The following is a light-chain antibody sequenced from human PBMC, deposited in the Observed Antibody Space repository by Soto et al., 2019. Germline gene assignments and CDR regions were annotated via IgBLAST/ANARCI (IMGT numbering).Light chain of an antibody. CDR1: QDISTY. J-gene: IGKJ5*01. V-gene: IGKV1-5*01. CDR2: GAS. Sequence: RLTQSPSSLSASVGDTVTISCGASQDISTYLAWYQQKPGKAPTLLIFGASSLHNGVPFRFAGSGSGSEFTLTINRLQPDDFATYFCQHYTLYSAPFGQGTRV. CDR3: QHYTLYSAP.